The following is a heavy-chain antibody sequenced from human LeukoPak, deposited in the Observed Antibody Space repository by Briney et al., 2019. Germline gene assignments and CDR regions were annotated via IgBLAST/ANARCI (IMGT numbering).Heavy chain of an antibody. V-gene: IGHV4-61*02. CDR2: IYTSGST. J-gene: IGHJ4*02. CDR3: ARGHPPGLAVL. D-gene: IGHD6-19*01. CDR1: GGSISSGSYY. Sequence: SQTLSLTCTVSGGSISSGSYYWSWIRQPAGKGLEWIGRIYTSGSTNDNPSLKSRVTISVDTSKNQFSLKLSSVTAADTAVYYCARGHPPGLAVLWGQGTLVTVSS.